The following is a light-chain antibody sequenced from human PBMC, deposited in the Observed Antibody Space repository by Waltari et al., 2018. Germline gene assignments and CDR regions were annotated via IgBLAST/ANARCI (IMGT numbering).Light chain of an antibody. CDR1: QDIRNS. CDR3: QQYYTMFPYT. V-gene: IGKV1-NL1*01. CDR2: DAS. Sequence: DIQITQSPSSLSASVGDRVTITCRASQDIRNSLAWYQQKPGKAPKLLLSDASRLQSGVPSRFSGSGSGTDYTLTISSLQPEDFATYYCQQYYTMFPYTFGQGTKLEIK. J-gene: IGKJ2*01.